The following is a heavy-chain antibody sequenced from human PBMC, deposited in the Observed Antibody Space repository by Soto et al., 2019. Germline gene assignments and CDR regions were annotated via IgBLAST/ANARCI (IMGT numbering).Heavy chain of an antibody. J-gene: IGHJ6*02. V-gene: IGHV1-2*02. D-gene: IGHD1-7*01. CDR2: INPNSGGT. Sequence: ASVKVSCKASGYTFTDYYMHWVRQAPGQGLEWMGWINPNSGGTNYAQKFQGRVTMTRDTSISTAYMELSRLRSDDTAVYYCARKLELRGSYYYYYDMDVCAQGTTVTVSS. CDR1: GYTFTDYY. CDR3: ARKLELRGSYYYYYDMDV.